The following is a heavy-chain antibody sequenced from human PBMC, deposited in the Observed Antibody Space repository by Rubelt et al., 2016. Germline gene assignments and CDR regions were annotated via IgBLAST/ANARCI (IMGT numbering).Heavy chain of an antibody. J-gene: IGHJ3*02. CDR3: AKGYSARYRDAVDI. V-gene: IGHV3-23*01. CDR1: GESIRNDDYY. Sequence: VQLQESGPGLVKPSETLSLKCTVSGESIRNDDYYWGWIRQPPGKGLEWGSAISGSGGSTYYADSVKGRCTHSRKNSKNTRFVQMNSRRAEDTAVYYCAKGYSARYRDAVDIWGQGTMVTVSS. D-gene: IGHD1-26*01. CDR2: ISGSGGST.